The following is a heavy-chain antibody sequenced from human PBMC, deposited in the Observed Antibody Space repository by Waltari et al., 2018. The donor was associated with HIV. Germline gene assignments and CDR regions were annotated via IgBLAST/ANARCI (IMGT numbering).Heavy chain of an antibody. CDR3: ARGGSASMDV. Sequence: QVQLAQSGDEVKKPGASVKVACKASGYAYATHDVNWVRQATGQGPEWMGWMSPNSGNTVYAQEFQGRVTMTRDTSISTVYMELSSLTSEDTAVYYCARGGSASMDVWGQGTTVTVSS. CDR1: GYAYATHD. CDR2: MSPNSGNT. V-gene: IGHV1-8*01. J-gene: IGHJ6*02.